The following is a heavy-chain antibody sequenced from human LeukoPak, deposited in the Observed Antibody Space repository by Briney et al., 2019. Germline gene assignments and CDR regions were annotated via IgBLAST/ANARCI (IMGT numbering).Heavy chain of an antibody. CDR2: LTGSGATT. CDR1: GFTFSSYA. D-gene: IGHD2-2*03. J-gene: IGHJ6*02. V-gene: IGHV3-23*01. CDR3: ARVSGYCSSTSCPIQYYYGMDV. Sequence: GGSLRLSCAASGFTFSSYAMSWARQAPGKGLEWVSTLTGSGATTYYADSVKGRFTISRDNAKNSLYLQMYSLRAEDTAVYYCARVSGYCSSTSCPIQYYYGMDVWGQGTTVTVSS.